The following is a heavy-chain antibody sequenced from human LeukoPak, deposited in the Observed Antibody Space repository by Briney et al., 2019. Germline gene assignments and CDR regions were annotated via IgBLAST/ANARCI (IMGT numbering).Heavy chain of an antibody. CDR2: IKQDGSEK. CDR1: GFTFSSYW. J-gene: IGHJ6*03. CDR3: ARDNPAAAGTGAGLYYYYYYMDV. Sequence: PGGSLRLSCAASGFTFSSYWMSWVRQAPGKGLEWVANIKQDGSEKYYVDSVKGRFTISRDNAKNSLYLQMNSLRAEDTAVYYCARDNPAAAGTGAGLYYYYYYMDVWGKGTTVTVSS. D-gene: IGHD6-13*01. V-gene: IGHV3-7*01.